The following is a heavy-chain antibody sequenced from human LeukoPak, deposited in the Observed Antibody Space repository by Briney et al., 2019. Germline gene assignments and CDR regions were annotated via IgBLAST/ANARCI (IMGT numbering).Heavy chain of an antibody. V-gene: IGHV4-38-2*02. CDR2: IFHSGST. D-gene: IGHD3-10*01. CDR3: ARDRGGSGSYGAPLFFDY. Sequence: SETLSLTCTVSGYSISSGYYWGWIRQPPGKGLEWIGNIFHSGSTYYNPSLKSRVTISVDTSKNQFSLKLSSVTAADTAVYYCARDRGGSGSYGAPLFFDYWGQGTLVTVSS. J-gene: IGHJ4*02. CDR1: GYSISSGYY.